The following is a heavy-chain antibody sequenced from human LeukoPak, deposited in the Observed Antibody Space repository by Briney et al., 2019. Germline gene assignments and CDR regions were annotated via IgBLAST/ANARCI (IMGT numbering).Heavy chain of an antibody. CDR2: INSDGSST. V-gene: IGHV3-74*01. CDR3: ATEESTMTDALDI. Sequence: PGGSLRLSCTASGFTFSTYWMHWVRQAPGKGLVWVSRINSDGSSTTYADSVKGRFTISRDNAKNTLYLQMNSLRAEDTAVYYCATEESTMTDALDIWGQGTMVTVS. J-gene: IGHJ3*02. CDR1: GFTFSTYW. D-gene: IGHD3-3*01.